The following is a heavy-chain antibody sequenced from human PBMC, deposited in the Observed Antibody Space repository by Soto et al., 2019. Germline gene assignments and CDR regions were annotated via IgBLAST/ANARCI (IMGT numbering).Heavy chain of an antibody. Sequence: GGSLRLSCAASGFTFSSYAMSWVRQAPGKGLEWVSAISGSGGSTYYADSVKGRFTISRDNSKNTLYLQMNSLRAEDTAVYYCAKGGKLRYFDWPYHYFDYWGQGTLVTVS. D-gene: IGHD3-9*01. J-gene: IGHJ4*02. CDR2: ISGSGGST. CDR3: AKGGKLRYFDWPYHYFDY. CDR1: GFTFSSYA. V-gene: IGHV3-23*01.